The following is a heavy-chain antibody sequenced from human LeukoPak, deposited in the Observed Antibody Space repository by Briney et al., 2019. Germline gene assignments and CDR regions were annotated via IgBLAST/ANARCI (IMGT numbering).Heavy chain of an antibody. CDR2: ISSSSSII. CDR3: ARGYSYGLDY. J-gene: IGHJ4*02. D-gene: IGHD5-18*01. CDR1: GFTFSSYT. Sequence: GGSLRLSCAASGFTFSSYTMSWVRQAPGKGLEWVSYISSSSSIIYYADSVKGRFTISRDNAKNSLYLQMNSLRAEDTAVYYCARGYSYGLDYWGQGTLVTVSS. V-gene: IGHV3-48*01.